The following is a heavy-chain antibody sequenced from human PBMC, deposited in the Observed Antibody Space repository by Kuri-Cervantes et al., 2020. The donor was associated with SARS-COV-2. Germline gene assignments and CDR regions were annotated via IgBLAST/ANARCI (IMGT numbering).Heavy chain of an antibody. V-gene: IGHV1-69*04. CDR1: GGTFSSYA. D-gene: IGHD6-13*01. CDR3: ASSIAAAGWDAFDI. CDR2: IIPILGTA. Sequence: SVKVSCKASGGTFSSYAISWVRQAPGQGLEWMGRIIPILGTANYAQKFQGRITITADKSTSTAYMELSSLRSEDTAVYYCASSIAAAGWDAFDIWGQGTMVTVSS. J-gene: IGHJ3*02.